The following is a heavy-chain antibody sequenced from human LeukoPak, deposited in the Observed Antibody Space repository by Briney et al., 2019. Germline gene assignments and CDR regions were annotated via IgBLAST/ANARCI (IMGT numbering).Heavy chain of an antibody. D-gene: IGHD2-2*01. Sequence: GGSLRLSCAASGFTVSSNYMSWVRQAPGKGLEWVSVIHIGGSPYYADSVKGRFTISRDNSKNTLYLQMNSLRAEDTAVYYCARDAIVVPAAIRQGFMDVWGKGTTVTISS. CDR3: ARDAIVVPAAIRQGFMDV. CDR1: GFTVSSNY. CDR2: IHIGGSP. V-gene: IGHV3-53*01. J-gene: IGHJ6*03.